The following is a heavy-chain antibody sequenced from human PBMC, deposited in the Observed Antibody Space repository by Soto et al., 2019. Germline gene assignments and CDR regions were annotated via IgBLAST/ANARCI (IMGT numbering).Heavy chain of an antibody. CDR3: ARGMDFWSGYPYYYYYYGMDV. CDR2: INPNSGGT. J-gene: IGHJ6*02. V-gene: IGHV1-2*04. CDR1: GYTFTGYY. D-gene: IGHD3-3*01. Sequence: RASVKVSCKASGYTFTGYYMHWVRQAPGQGLEWMGWINPNSGGTNYAQKFQGWVTMTRDTSISTAYMELSRLRSDDTAVYYCARGMDFWSGYPYYYYYYGMDVWGQGTTVTVSS.